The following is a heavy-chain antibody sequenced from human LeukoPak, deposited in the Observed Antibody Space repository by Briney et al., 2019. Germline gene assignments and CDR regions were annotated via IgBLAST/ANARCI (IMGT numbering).Heavy chain of an antibody. CDR3: AKDAPPSYYDSSGYYFSYFDY. V-gene: IGHV3-23*01. D-gene: IGHD3-22*01. Sequence: GGSLRLSCAASGFTFSSYAMSWVRQAPGKGLEWVSAISGSGGSTYYADFVKGRFTISRDNSKNTLYLQMNSLRAEDTAVYYCAKDAPPSYYDSSGYYFSYFDYWGQGTLVTVSS. CDR1: GFTFSSYA. J-gene: IGHJ4*02. CDR2: ISGSGGST.